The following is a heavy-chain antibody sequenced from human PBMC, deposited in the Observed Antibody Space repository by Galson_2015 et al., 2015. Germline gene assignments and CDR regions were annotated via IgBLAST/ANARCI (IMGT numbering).Heavy chain of an antibody. D-gene: IGHD3-3*01. CDR1: GFTFRDYC. Sequence: LLRISCAASGFTFRDYCMNWVRRAPGKGLEWISSISNGGSTIYYADSVKGRFTISRDNAKNSLYLQMNSLRDEDTAVHYCAREGPWVLRFIDVWGKGTTVTVSS. J-gene: IGHJ6*04. V-gene: IGHV3-48*02. CDR3: AREGPWVLRFIDV. CDR2: ISNGGSTI.